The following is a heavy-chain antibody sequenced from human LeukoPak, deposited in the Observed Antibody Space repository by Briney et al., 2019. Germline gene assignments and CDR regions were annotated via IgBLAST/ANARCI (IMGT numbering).Heavy chain of an antibody. Sequence: PSETLSLTCTVSGGSISSYYWSWIRQPPGKGLEWIGYIYYSGSTDYNPSLKSRVTISVDTSKNQFSLKLSSVTAADTAVYYCASLPYCGGDCSPGIGAFDIWGQGTMVTVSS. V-gene: IGHV4-59*01. J-gene: IGHJ3*02. CDR1: GGSISSYY. CDR2: IYYSGST. D-gene: IGHD2-21*01. CDR3: ASLPYCGGDCSPGIGAFDI.